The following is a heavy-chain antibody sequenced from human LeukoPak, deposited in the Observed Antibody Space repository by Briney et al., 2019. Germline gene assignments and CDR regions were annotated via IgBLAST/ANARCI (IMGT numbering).Heavy chain of an antibody. V-gene: IGHV1-58*02. CDR3: AADIVGATGYYFDY. CDR2: IVVGSGNT. J-gene: IGHJ4*02. D-gene: IGHD1-26*01. CDR1: GFTFSSSV. Sequence: GASVKVSCKASGFTFSSSVMQWVRQAGGQRLEWIGWIVVGSGNTNYAQKFQERVTITRDMSTSTAYMELSSLRSEDTAVYYCAADIVGATGYYFDYWGQGTLVTVSS.